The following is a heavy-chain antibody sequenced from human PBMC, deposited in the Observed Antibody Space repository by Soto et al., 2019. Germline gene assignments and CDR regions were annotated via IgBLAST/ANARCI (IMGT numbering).Heavy chain of an antibody. J-gene: IGHJ6*02. CDR2: ISSNGSSI. D-gene: IGHD6-13*01. Sequence: PGGSLRLSCAASGFTFSDYYMSWIRQAPGKGLEWISYISSNGSSIYYADSVKGRFTISRDNAESSLYLQMNRLRAEDTAVYYCAREPGIAAAATLGGMDVWGQGTTVTVSS. V-gene: IGHV3-11*01. CDR1: GFTFSDYY. CDR3: AREPGIAAAATLGGMDV.